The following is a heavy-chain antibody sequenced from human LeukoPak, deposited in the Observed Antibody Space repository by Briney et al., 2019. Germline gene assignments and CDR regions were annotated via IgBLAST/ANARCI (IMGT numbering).Heavy chain of an antibody. CDR2: IYPRDSDT. D-gene: IGHD6-19*01. Sequence: GESLKISYKGSGYSFTSYWIGWVRQIPRKGLEWMGIIYPRDSDTRYRPSFQRHVTISADNSVSTAYLQCSIRKASDTAMYYCARLGIAVDGDYWGQGKLVTVSS. CDR3: ARLGIAVDGDY. J-gene: IGHJ4*02. CDR1: GYSFTSYW. V-gene: IGHV5-51*01.